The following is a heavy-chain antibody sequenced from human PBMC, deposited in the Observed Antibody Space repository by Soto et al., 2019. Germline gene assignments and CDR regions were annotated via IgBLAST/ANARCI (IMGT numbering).Heavy chain of an antibody. CDR2: ILHTGGT. V-gene: IGHV4-30-2*01. J-gene: IGHJ4*02. CDR3: ARLQFGEGFDY. Sequence: LSLPCAVSGGSISGGGFSWSWIRQPPGKGLEWIGYILHTGGTQYNPSLKSRVSMSVDKSKNQFSLHLTSVTAADTAVYYCARLQFGEGFDYWGQGALVTVSS. D-gene: IGHD3-10*01. CDR1: GGSISGGGFS.